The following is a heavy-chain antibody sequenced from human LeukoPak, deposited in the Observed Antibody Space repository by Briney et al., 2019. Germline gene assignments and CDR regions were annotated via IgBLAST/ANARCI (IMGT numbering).Heavy chain of an antibody. CDR3: ASSLYSRGWSLNSGAFDI. CDR1: GFTFSRYS. V-gene: IGHV3-48*01. J-gene: IGHJ3*02. D-gene: IGHD6-19*01. CDR2: ITNCSNNI. Sequence: GGSLRLSCAASGFTFSRYSMNWVRQAPGKGLEWVSYITNCSNNIYYADSVKGRFTISRDNAKNSLYLQMNSLRAEDAAVYYCASSLYSRGWSLNSGAFDIWGQGTMVTVSS.